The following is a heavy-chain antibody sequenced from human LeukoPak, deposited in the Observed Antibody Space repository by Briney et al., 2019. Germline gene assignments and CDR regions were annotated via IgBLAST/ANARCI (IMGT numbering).Heavy chain of an antibody. CDR1: GYTFTGYN. J-gene: IGHJ4*02. CDR3: ARDPTGTNPHLDY. V-gene: IGHV1-2*06. CDR2: INPNSGGT. Sequence: ASVKVSCKASGYTFTGYNMHWVRQAPGQGLEWMGRINPNSGGTNYAQKFQGRVTMTRDTSISTAYMELSRLRSDDTAVYYCARDPTGTNPHLDYWGQGTLVTVSS. D-gene: IGHD1-1*01.